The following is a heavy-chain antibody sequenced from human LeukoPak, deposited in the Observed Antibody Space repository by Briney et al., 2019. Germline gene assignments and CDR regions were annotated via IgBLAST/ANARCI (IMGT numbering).Heavy chain of an antibody. V-gene: IGHV1-3*01. Sequence: ASVTVSCTASGYTFTSYAMHWVRQAPGQRLEWMGWINAGNGNTKYSQKFQGRVTITRDTSASTAYMELSSLRSEDTAVYYCAREEPSYYYYYGMDVWGQGTTVTVSS. J-gene: IGHJ6*02. CDR3: AREEPSYYYYYGMDV. CDR2: INAGNGNT. CDR1: GYTFTSYA.